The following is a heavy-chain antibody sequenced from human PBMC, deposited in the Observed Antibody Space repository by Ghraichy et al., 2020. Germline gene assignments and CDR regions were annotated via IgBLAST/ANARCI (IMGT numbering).Heavy chain of an antibody. J-gene: IGHJ4*02. Sequence: GGSLRLSCAASGFTFSSYWMSWVRQAPGKGLEWVANIKQDGSEKYYVDSVKGRFTISRDNAKNSLYLQMNSLRAEDTAVYYCARERVGELPVEFDYWGQGTLVTVSS. CDR3: ARERVGELPVEFDY. CDR1: GFTFSSYW. D-gene: IGHD1-26*01. V-gene: IGHV3-7*01. CDR2: IKQDGSEK.